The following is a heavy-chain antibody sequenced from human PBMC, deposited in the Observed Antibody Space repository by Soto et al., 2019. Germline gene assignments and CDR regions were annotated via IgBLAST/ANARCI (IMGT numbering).Heavy chain of an antibody. D-gene: IGHD1-1*01. CDR3: ARDLTISSTDGPLDP. CDR2: IHYTGST. J-gene: IGHJ5*02. Sequence: SSTLSLTCTFSVGYMFRYYWTWIREPPGKGLEWIGNIHYTGSTNYNPSLKSRVTILLGTSTSQFSLKVSSVTAADTAVYYCARDLTISSTDGPLDPWGHGTLVTVSS. V-gene: IGHV4-59*01. CDR1: VGYMFRYY.